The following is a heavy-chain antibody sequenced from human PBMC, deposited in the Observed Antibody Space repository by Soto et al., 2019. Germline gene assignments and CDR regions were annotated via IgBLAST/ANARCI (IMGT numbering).Heavy chain of an antibody. CDR1: GYTFNDYG. V-gene: IGHV1-18*01. D-gene: IGHD3-10*01. CDR3: ARDLAWGSGRDVVSEDWLDP. Sequence: QVHLVQSGAEVKKPGASVKVSCKASGYTFNDYGITWVRLAPGQGLEWMGWINGHNGKTIYGQNPQGRVTMTTDPYTSTGYMEVRSLRSDDTAVYYCARDLAWGSGRDVVSEDWLDPWVQGTLVTVSS. CDR2: INGHNGKT. J-gene: IGHJ5*02.